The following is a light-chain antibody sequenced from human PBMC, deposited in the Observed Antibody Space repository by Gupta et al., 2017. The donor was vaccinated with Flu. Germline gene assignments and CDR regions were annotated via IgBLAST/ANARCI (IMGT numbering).Light chain of an antibody. CDR3: QQYGNSLA. CDR1: QSVSSSY. J-gene: IGKJ4*01. Sequence: PGTLSWSPGERATLLCRASQSVSSSYLAWYQQKPGQAPRLLIYGTSNRATGIPDRFSGSGSGTDFTLTISRLEPEDCAVYYCQQYGNSLAFGGGTKVEIK. V-gene: IGKV3-20*01. CDR2: GTS.